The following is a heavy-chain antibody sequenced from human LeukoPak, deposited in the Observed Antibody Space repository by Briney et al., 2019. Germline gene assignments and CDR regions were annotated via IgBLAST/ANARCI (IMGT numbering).Heavy chain of an antibody. Sequence: GGSLRLSCAASGFTFDDYAMHWVRQAPGKGLEWVSGISWNSGSIGYADSVKGRFTISRDNAKNTLYLQMNSLRAEDTAVYYCARDGAVAGVVDYWGQGTLVTVSS. D-gene: IGHD6-19*01. CDR2: ISWNSGSI. J-gene: IGHJ4*02. V-gene: IGHV3-9*01. CDR1: GFTFDDYA. CDR3: ARDGAVAGVVDY.